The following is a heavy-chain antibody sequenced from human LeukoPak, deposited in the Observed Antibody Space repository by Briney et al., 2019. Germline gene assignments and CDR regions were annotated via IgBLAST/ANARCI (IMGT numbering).Heavy chain of an antibody. CDR1: GYTFTGYY. CDR3: ARAGGDFWSGYFSFFADY. D-gene: IGHD3-3*01. CDR2: INPNSGGT. Sequence: ASVKVSCKASGYTFTGYYMHWVRQAPGQGLEWMGWINPNSGGTNYAQKFQGRVTMTRDTSISTAYMELSRLRSDDTAVYYCARAGGDFWSGYFSFFADYWGQGSLVTVSS. V-gene: IGHV1-2*02. J-gene: IGHJ4*02.